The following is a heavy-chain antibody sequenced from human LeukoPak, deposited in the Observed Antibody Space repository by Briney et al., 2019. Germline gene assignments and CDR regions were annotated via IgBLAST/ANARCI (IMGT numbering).Heavy chain of an antibody. CDR2: LNASGAIT. V-gene: IGHV3-23*01. CDR1: GFTFSTYA. D-gene: IGHD6-19*01. Sequence: GGSLRLSCAASGFTFSTYAMSWVRQAPGKGLEWVSALNASGAITYYADSVKGRFTISRDDSKSTLYLQLNSLRAEDTAVYFCAKGGWLGYWGQGTLVTVSS. J-gene: IGHJ4*02. CDR3: AKGGWLGY.